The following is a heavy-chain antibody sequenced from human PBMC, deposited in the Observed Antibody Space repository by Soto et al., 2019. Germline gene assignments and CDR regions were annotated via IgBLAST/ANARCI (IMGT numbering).Heavy chain of an antibody. CDR1: GFTFSSYA. J-gene: IGHJ6*02. V-gene: IGHV3-30-3*01. CDR3: ARDRVAAAAYYYYGMDV. CDR2: ISYDGSNK. Sequence: GGSLRLSCAASGFTFSSYAMHWVRQAPGKGLEWVAVISYDGSNKYYADSVKGRFTISRDNSKNTLYLQMNGLRAEDTAVYYCARDRVAAAAYYYYGMDVWGQGTTVTVSS. D-gene: IGHD6-13*01.